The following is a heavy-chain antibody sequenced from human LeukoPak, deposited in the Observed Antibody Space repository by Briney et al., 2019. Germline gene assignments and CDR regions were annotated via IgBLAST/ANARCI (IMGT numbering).Heavy chain of an antibody. CDR3: AREMQQLVQNWFDP. J-gene: IGHJ5*02. Sequence: GASVTVSFTASGYTFTIYGISWVRQALGQGLEWMGWISAYNCNTNYAQKLQGRVTMTTDTSTSTAYMELRSLRSADTALYDCAREMQQLVQNWFDPWGQGTLVTVSS. V-gene: IGHV1-18*01. CDR2: ISAYNCNT. CDR1: GYTFTIYG. D-gene: IGHD6-13*01.